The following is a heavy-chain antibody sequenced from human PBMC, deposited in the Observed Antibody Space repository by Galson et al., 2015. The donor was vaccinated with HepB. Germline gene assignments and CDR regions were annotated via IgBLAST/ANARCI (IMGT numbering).Heavy chain of an antibody. J-gene: IGHJ6*02. CDR2: ISYDGSNK. D-gene: IGHD3-22*01. CDR1: GFTFSSYA. V-gene: IGHV3-30*04. CDR3: ARPVMILDYYYGMDV. Sequence: SLRLSCAASGFTFSSYAMHWVRQAPGKGLEWVAVISYDGSNKYYADSVKGRFTISRDNSKNTLYLQMNNLRAEDTAVYYCARPVMILDYYYGMDVWGQGTTVTVSS.